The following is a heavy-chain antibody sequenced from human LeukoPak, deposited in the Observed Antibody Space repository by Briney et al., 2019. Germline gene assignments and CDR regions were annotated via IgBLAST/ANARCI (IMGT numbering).Heavy chain of an antibody. CDR1: GGSISSYY. CDR2: IYYSGST. CDR3: ARGGGIAAAGTDYYFDY. D-gene: IGHD6-13*01. V-gene: IGHV4-59*08. J-gene: IGHJ4*02. Sequence: PSETLSLTCTVSGGSISSYYWSWIRQPPGKGLEWTGYIYYSGSTNYNPSLKSRVTISVDTSKNQFSLKLSSVTAADTAVYYCARGGGIAAAGTDYYFDYWGQGTLVTVSS.